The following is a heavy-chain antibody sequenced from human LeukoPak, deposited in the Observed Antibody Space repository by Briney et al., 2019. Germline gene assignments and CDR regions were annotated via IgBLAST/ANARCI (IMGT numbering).Heavy chain of an antibody. CDR2: INHSGST. CDR3: ARGQFAWSYRLNWNYSTGGAFDI. CDR1: GGSFSGYY. D-gene: IGHD1-7*01. Sequence: PSETLSLTCAVYGGSFSGYYWSWIRQPPGKGLEWIGEINHSGSTNYNPSLKSRVTISVDTSKNQFSLKLSSVTAADTAVYYCARGQFAWSYRLNWNYSTGGAFDIWGQGTMVTVSS. V-gene: IGHV4-34*01. J-gene: IGHJ3*02.